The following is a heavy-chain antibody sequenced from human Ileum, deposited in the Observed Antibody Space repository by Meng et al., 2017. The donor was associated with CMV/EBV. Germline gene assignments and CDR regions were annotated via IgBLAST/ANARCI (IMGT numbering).Heavy chain of an antibody. Sequence: GSLRLSCTVSGGSISSYYWSWIRQPPGKGLEWIGYIYYSGSTNYNPSLKSRVTISVDTSKNQFSLKLGSVTAADTAVYYCARDRGNDFWSGYSMYDYYYGMDVWGQGTTVTVSS. J-gene: IGHJ6*02. CDR3: ARDRGNDFWSGYSMYDYYYGMDV. V-gene: IGHV4-59*01. CDR2: IYYSGST. CDR1: GGSISSYY. D-gene: IGHD3-3*01.